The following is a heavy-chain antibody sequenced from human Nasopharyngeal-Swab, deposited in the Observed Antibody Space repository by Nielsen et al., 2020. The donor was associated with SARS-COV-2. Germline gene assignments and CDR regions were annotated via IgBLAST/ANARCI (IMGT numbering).Heavy chain of an antibody. CDR3: VRHYSSSSFYHGMDV. D-gene: IGHD6-6*01. J-gene: IGHJ6*02. CDR2: TYYRSKWYN. CDR1: GDSVSSNSAT. V-gene: IGHV6-1*01. Sequence: SETLSLTCAISGDSVSSNSATWNWLTQSPSRGFEWLGRTYYRSKWYNDYALSVKSRITINPDTSKNQFSLQLNSVTPEDTAVYYCVRHYSSSSFYHGMDVWGQGTTVTVSS.